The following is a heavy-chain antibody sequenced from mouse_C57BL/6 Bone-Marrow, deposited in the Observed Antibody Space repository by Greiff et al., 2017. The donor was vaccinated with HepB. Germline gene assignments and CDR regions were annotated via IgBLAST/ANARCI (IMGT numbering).Heavy chain of an antibody. CDR1: GFTFSSYG. CDR3: ARHGTVVAMDY. J-gene: IGHJ4*01. Sequence: EVHLVESGGDLVKPGGSLKLSCAASGFTFSSYGMSWVRQTPDKRLEWVATISSGGSYTYYPDSVKGRFTISRDNAKNTLYLQMSSLKSEDTAMYYCARHGTVVAMDYWGQGTSVTVSS. CDR2: ISSGGSYT. D-gene: IGHD1-1*01. V-gene: IGHV5-6*01.